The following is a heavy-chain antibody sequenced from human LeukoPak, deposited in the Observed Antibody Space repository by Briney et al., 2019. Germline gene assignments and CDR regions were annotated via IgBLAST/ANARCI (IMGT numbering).Heavy chain of an antibody. Sequence: PSETLSLTCTVSGGSVSDYYWSWIRQSPGKGLEWIGYIYYTGTSYNPSLKSRVTISVDTSKNQFSLKLSSVTAADTAVYYCARQGRISMIVVLIEDAFDIWGQGIMVTVSS. D-gene: IGHD3-22*01. CDR3: ARQGRISMIVVLIEDAFDI. CDR2: IYYTGT. V-gene: IGHV4-59*08. CDR1: GGSVSDYY. J-gene: IGHJ3*02.